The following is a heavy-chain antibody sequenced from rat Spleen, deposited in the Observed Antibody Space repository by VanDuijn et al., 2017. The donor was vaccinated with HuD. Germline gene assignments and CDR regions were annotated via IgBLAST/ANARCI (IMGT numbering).Heavy chain of an antibody. V-gene: IGHV5-19*01. J-gene: IGHJ1*01. CDR3: TRRGSYVDWYFDF. CDR2: ISVSGGST. Sequence: EVQLVESGGGLVQPGRSLKLSCAASGFTFSNFGMHWIRQAPTKGLEWVASISVSGGSTYYRDSVKGRFTISRDNAKSTRFLQVDSLRSEDTATYYCTRRGSYVDWYFDFWGPGTMVTVSS. D-gene: IGHD1-3*01. CDR1: GFTFSNFG.